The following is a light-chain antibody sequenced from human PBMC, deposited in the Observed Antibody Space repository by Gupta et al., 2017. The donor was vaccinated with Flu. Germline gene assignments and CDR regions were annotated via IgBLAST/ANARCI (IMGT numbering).Light chain of an antibody. CDR2: AAS. V-gene: IGKV1-39*01. CDR3: QRGDDASYT. CDR1: QKINNY. Sequence: PSSLSSSVGDRVAITFRSIQKINNYLDRYQQNPGKDPKLLIYAASSVQSGVPSRFSGSGNATDFSPAITLHHPEDFAVYYCQRGDDASYTFGQG. J-gene: IGKJ2*01.